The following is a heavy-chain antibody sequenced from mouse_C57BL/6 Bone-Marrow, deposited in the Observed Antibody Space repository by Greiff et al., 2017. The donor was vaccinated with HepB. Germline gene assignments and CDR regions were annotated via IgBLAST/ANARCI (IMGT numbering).Heavy chain of an antibody. D-gene: IGHD2-2*01. CDR1: GFTFSSYA. CDR3: ARVVTTRAWFAY. J-gene: IGHJ3*01. CDR2: ISDGGSYT. V-gene: IGHV5-4*03. Sequence: EVMLVESGGGLVKPGGSLKLSCAASGFTFSSYAMSWVRQTPEKRLEWVATISDGGSYTYYPANVKGRFTIARDNAKNNLYLQMSHLKSEDTAMYYCARVVTTRAWFAYWGQGTLVTVSA.